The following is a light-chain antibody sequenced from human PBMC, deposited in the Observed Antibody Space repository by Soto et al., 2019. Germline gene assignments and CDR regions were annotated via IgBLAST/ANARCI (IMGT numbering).Light chain of an antibody. CDR1: QSLLYSNGYNY. CDR2: LGS. CDR3: MQVLQTPLT. V-gene: IGKV2-28*01. Sequence: DIVMTQSPLSLPVTPGEPASISCRSSQSLLYSNGYNYVDWYLQKPGQPPQLLIFLGSSRASGVPDRFNGSGSGTDFTLRITTVEGEDVGVYYCMQVLQTPLTFGGGTKLEIK. J-gene: IGKJ4*01.